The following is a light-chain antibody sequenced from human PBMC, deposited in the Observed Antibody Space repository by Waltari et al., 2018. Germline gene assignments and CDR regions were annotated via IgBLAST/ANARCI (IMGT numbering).Light chain of an antibody. V-gene: IGKV3-11*01. CDR3: HQRSTWPWT. Sequence: EIVLTQSPATLSLSPGERATLSCRASQSVSTFLAWYQQKPGQAPRLLIYDVSNRATGTPARFSGSGSGTDFTLTISNLEPEDFAVYYCHQRSTWPWTFGQGTKVEIK. CDR2: DVS. J-gene: IGKJ1*01. CDR1: QSVSTF.